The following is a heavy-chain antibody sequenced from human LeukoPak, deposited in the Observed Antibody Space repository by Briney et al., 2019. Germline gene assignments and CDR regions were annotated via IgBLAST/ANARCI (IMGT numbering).Heavy chain of an antibody. CDR2: LYSDGST. J-gene: IGHJ1*01. CDR3: ATTVVTPVYFQH. D-gene: IGHD4-23*01. Sequence: GGSLRLSCAASGFTVSSNSMSWVRQAPGKGLEWVSVLYSDGSTYYADSVKGRFTISRDNSKNTVNLQMNSLRAEDTAVYYCATTVVTPVYFQHWGQGTLVTVSS. CDR1: GFTVSSNS. V-gene: IGHV3-53*01.